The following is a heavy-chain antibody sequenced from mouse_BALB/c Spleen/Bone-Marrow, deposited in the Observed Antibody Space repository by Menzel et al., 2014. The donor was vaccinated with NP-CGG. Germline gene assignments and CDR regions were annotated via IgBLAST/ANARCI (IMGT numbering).Heavy chain of an antibody. CDR2: IRNKAYGYTT. V-gene: IGHV7-3*02. CDR1: GFTFTDYY. Sequence: DVMLVESGGGLVQPGGSLRLSCATSGFTFTDYYMNWVRQPPGKALEWLAFIRNKAYGYTTEYSASVKGRFTISRDNSQNILYLQMNTLRAEDSATYYCARDMGSLLFDSWGQGTTLSVSS. D-gene: IGHD1-1*01. CDR3: ARDMGSLLFDS. J-gene: IGHJ2*01.